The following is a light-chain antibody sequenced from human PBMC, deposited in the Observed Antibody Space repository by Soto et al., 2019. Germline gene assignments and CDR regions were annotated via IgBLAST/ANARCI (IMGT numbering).Light chain of an antibody. CDR3: NQYGIPPYP. J-gene: IGKJ2*01. CDR1: QSVSSSY. CDR2: GAS. V-gene: IGKV3-20*01. Sequence: EIVLTQSPGTLSLSPGERATLSCRASQSVSSSYLAWYQQKPGQAPRPLIYGASTRATGIPDRFSGSGSGTDFTLPISRLELKDFAVFYCNQYGIPPYPFGRGTKLKI.